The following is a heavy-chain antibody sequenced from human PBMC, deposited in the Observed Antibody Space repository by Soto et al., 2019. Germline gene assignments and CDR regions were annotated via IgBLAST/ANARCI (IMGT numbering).Heavy chain of an antibody. Sequence: QVQLVQSGAEVKKPGSSVKVSCKASGGTFSSYTISWVRQAPGQGLEWMGRFVPIRGLAYYAQKFQGRVTITADKSTSTAYMELSSLRSDDTAVYYCARDVGSGVDPWGQGTLVTVSS. CDR3: ARDVGSGVDP. CDR2: FVPIRGLA. J-gene: IGHJ5*02. V-gene: IGHV1-69*08. CDR1: GGTFSSYT. D-gene: IGHD3-10*01.